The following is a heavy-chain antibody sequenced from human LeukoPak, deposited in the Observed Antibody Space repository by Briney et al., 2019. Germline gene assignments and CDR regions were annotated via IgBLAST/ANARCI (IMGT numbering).Heavy chain of an antibody. CDR3: ASSYWGYFDY. CDR2: IYSGGST. D-gene: IGHD7-27*01. J-gene: IGHJ4*02. V-gene: IGHV3-66*01. CDR1: GFTVSSNS. Sequence: GGSQRLSCAASGFTVSSNSMSWVRQAPGKGLEWVSVIYSGGSTYYADSVKGRFTISRDNSKNTLYLQVNNLSAEDTAMYYCASSYWGYFDYWGQGTLVTVSS.